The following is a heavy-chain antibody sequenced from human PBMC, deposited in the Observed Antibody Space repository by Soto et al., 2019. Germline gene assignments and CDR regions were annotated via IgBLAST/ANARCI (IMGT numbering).Heavy chain of an antibody. CDR1: GGSISSYY. CDR3: ARDQLTAALLGWLDP. D-gene: IGHD2-2*01. Sequence: SETLSLTCTASGGSISSYYWSWIRQPPGKGLEWIGYIYYSGSTNYNPSLKSRVTISVDTSKNQFSLKLSSVTAADTAVYYCARDQLTAALLGWLDPWGQGTLVTVSS. CDR2: IYYSGST. V-gene: IGHV4-59*01. J-gene: IGHJ5*02.